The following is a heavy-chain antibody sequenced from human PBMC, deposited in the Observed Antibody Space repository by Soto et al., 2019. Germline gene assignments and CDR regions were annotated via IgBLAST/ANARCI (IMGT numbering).Heavy chain of an antibody. CDR1: GGSLNNGFF. J-gene: IGHJ4*02. CDR2: ISYSGST. Sequence: QVQLQESGPGLVKPSQTLSLTCTVSGGSLNNGFFWRWVRQQPGKGLEWIGHISYSGSTSYNPSLKIRLTMSVDTSENQFSLKLTSVTAADTAVYYCASFFNYYDSRGYAEYHFDDWGQGTLVTVSS. CDR3: ASFFNYYDSRGYAEYHFDD. D-gene: IGHD3-22*01. V-gene: IGHV4-31*03.